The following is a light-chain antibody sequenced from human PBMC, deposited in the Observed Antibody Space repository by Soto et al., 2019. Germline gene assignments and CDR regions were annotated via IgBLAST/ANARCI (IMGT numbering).Light chain of an antibody. CDR1: SSDVGGYKY. CDR2: DVS. J-gene: IGLJ1*01. Sequence: QSALTQPASVSGSPGQSITISCTGTSSDVGGYKYVSWYQQEPGKAPKLMIYDVSNRPSGVSNRFSGSKSGNTASLTISGLQAEDEADYYCCSFTSSSSYVFGTGTKLTVL. V-gene: IGLV2-14*03. CDR3: CSFTSSSSYV.